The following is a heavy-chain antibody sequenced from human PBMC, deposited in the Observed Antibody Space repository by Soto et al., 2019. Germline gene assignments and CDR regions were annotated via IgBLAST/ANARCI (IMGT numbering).Heavy chain of an antibody. V-gene: IGHV3-23*01. CDR1: GFIISDYG. D-gene: IGHD1-1*01. Sequence: EVQLLESGGGLVQPGGSLRLSCAVSGFIISDYGVTWVRQAPGKGLEWVSGFSGGGGGTFYADSVKGRFTISRDDPKNTAYLQMNSLGAEDTAVYYCVRWNGFGDRWGQGTLATVSS. CDR2: FSGGGGGT. CDR3: VRWNGFGDR. J-gene: IGHJ5*02.